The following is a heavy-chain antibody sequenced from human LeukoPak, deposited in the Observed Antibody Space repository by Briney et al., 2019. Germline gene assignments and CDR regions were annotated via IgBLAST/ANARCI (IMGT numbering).Heavy chain of an antibody. CDR1: GFTFNNFA. V-gene: IGHV3-23*01. CDR3: AKLPIY. J-gene: IGHJ4*02. CDR2: ISGGSGST. Sequence: GGSLRLSCAASGFTFNNFAMSWVRQAPGQGLEWVSTISGGSGSTYYTDSVKGRFTISRDNSMNTLYLQMNSLRADDTAVYYCAKLPIYWGQGALVTVSS.